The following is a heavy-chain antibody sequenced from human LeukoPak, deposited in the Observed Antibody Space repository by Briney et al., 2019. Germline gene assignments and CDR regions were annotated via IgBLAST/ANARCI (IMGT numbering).Heavy chain of an antibody. J-gene: IGHJ6*02. CDR1: GGSFSGYY. CDR2: INHSGST. V-gene: IGHV4-34*01. D-gene: IGHD3-3*01. Sequence: PSETLSLTCAVYGGSFSGYYWSWIRQPPGKGPEWIGEINHSGSTNYNPSLKSRVTISVDTSKNQFSLKLSSVTAADTAVYYCARSSGFLEWLNYGMDVWGQGTTVTVSS. CDR3: ARSSGFLEWLNYGMDV.